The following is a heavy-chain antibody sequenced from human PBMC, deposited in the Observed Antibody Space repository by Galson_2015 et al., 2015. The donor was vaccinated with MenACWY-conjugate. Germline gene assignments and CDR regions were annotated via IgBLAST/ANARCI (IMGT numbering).Heavy chain of an antibody. Sequence: SVKVSCKASGGTFSSYAISWVRQAPGQGLEWMGGIIPIFGTANYAQKFQGRVTITADESTSTAYMELSSLRSEDTAVYYCARPGSPYYYDSSGLYGYFGYWGQGTLVTVSS. CDR3: ARPGSPYYYDSSGLYGYFGY. CDR1: GGTFSSYA. D-gene: IGHD3-22*01. V-gene: IGHV1-69*13. J-gene: IGHJ4*02. CDR2: IIPIFGTA.